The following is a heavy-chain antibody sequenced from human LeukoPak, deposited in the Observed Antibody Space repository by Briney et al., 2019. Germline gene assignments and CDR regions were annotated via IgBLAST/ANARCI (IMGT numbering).Heavy chain of an antibody. V-gene: IGHV3-30*02. CDR1: GFTFSSYG. Sequence: GGSLRLSCAASGFTFSSYGMHWVRQAPGKGLEWVAFIRYDGSNKYYADSVKGRFTISRDNSKNTLYLQMNSLRAEDTAVYYCAKDLGTKSSSNWYGYWFDPWGQGTLVTVSS. CDR2: IRYDGSNK. D-gene: IGHD6-13*01. J-gene: IGHJ5*02. CDR3: AKDLGTKSSSNWYGYWFDP.